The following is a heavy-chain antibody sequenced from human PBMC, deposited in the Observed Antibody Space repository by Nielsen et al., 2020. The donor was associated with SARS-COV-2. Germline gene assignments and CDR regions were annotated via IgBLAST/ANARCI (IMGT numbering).Heavy chain of an antibody. CDR3: AKDTAPGYYYYYMDV. Sequence: GESVKSSCAASGFTFDDYAMHWVRQAPGKGLERVSLISWDGGSTYYADSVKGRFTISRDNSKNSLYLQMNSLRAEDSALYYCAKDTAPGYYYYYMDVWGKGTPVTVSS. CDR2: ISWDGGST. D-gene: IGHD2-2*01. J-gene: IGHJ6*03. V-gene: IGHV3-43D*03. CDR1: GFTFDDYA.